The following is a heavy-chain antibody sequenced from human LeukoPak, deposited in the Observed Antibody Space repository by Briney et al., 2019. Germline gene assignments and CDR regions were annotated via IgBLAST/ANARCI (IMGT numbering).Heavy chain of an antibody. Sequence: SETLSLTCTVSGGSISSYYWSWIRQPPGKGLEWIGYIYYSGSTNNNPSLKSRVTISVDTSKNQFSLKLSSVTAADTAVYYCARSTAAPYYFDYWGQGTLVTVSS. CDR1: GGSISSYY. CDR3: ARSTAAPYYFDY. CDR2: IYYSGST. D-gene: IGHD6-25*01. J-gene: IGHJ4*02. V-gene: IGHV4-59*01.